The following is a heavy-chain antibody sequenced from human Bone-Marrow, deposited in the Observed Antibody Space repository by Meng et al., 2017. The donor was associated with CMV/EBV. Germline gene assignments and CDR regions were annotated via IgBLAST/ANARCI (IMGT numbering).Heavy chain of an antibody. CDR2: ISSSSSDI. J-gene: IGHJ6*02. CDR1: GFTFSTYS. D-gene: IGHD6-13*01. V-gene: IGHV3-21*01. CDR3: ARAAARQYFYYGMDV. Sequence: GESLKISCAASGFTFSTYSMNWVRQAPGKGLEWVSFISSSSSDIYYADSAKGRFTISRDNAKNSLYLQMNSLRAEDTAVYYCARAAARQYFYYGMDVWGQGTTVTVSS.